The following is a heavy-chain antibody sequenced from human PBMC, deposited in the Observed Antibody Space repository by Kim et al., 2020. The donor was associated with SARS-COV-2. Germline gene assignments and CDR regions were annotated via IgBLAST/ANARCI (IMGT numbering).Heavy chain of an antibody. J-gene: IGHJ6*02. CDR3: ARDRRVTSFGVVSSYYYYGMDV. CDR1: GFTFSSYD. D-gene: IGHD3-3*01. V-gene: IGHV3-66*01. CDR2: IYSGGST. Sequence: GGSLRLSCAASGFTFSSYDMSWVRQAPGKGLEWVSVIYSGGSTYYADSVEGSFTISRDNSKNTLYLQMNSLRAEDTAVYYCARDRRVTSFGVVSSYYYYGMDVWGQGTPVTVSS.